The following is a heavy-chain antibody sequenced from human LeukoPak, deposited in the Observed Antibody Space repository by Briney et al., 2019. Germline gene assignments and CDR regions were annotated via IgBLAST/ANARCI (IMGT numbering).Heavy chain of an antibody. CDR3: AKEVLGTGAGY. CDR1: GFTFSIYG. D-gene: IGHD3-22*01. Sequence: GGSLRLSCAASGFTFSIYGMNWVRQAPGKGLEWVSSISSSGDITYYADSVKGRFTVSRDNPKNTLYLQMNSLRTEDTAVYYCAKEVLGTGAGYWGQGTLVTVSS. CDR2: ISSSGDIT. V-gene: IGHV3-23*01. J-gene: IGHJ4*02.